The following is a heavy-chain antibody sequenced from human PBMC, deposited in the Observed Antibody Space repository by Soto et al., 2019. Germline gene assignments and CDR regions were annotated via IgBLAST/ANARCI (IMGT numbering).Heavy chain of an antibody. CDR1: GGSFSGYY. CDR2: INHSGST. J-gene: IGHJ4*02. CDR3: ARGGRITIFGVARRNTFDY. V-gene: IGHV4-34*01. Sequence: PSETLSLTCTVYGGSFSGYYWSWIRQPPGKGLEWIGEINHSGSTNYNPSLKSRVTISVDTSKNQFSLKLSSVTAADTAVYYCARGGRITIFGVARRNTFDYWGQGTLVTVSS. D-gene: IGHD3-3*01.